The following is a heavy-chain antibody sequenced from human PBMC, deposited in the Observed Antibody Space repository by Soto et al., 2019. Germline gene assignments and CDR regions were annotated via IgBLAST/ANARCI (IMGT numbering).Heavy chain of an antibody. Sequence: QVQLVQSGAELKKPGASVKVSCKASGYIFTSYNIHWLRQAPGQGLEWMGIINPSGGSTTYAQKFQGRVTMTRDTSTSTVYMELSSLRSEDTAVYFCARYSHSSGGYWGQGTPVTVS. CDR3: ARYSHSSGGY. CDR2: INPSGGST. D-gene: IGHD6-19*01. V-gene: IGHV1-46*01. J-gene: IGHJ4*02. CDR1: GYIFTSYN.